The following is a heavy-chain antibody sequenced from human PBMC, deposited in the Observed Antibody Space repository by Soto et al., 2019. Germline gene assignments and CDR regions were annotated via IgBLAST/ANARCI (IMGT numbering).Heavy chain of an antibody. J-gene: IGHJ3*01. D-gene: IGHD6-13*01. Sequence: PSETLSLTCSVSGGSINSSSNYWGWIRQTPGRGLEWIGSVYNSGFTHYTPSLKSRVTISVDTPKNQFSLKLTSVSAADTAVYYCARNRIAAGVGRSAFDVWGQGTLVTVSS. CDR2: VYNSGFT. V-gene: IGHV4-39*01. CDR3: ARNRIAAGVGRSAFDV. CDR1: GGSINSSSNY.